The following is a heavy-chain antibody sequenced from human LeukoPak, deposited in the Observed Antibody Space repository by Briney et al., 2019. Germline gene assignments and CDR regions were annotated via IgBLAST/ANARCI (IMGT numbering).Heavy chain of an antibody. CDR1: GYTFTSYD. CDR3: ARGMTQCMDV. D-gene: IGHD3-16*01. Sequence: GASVKVSCKTSGYTFTSYDINWVRQATGQGLEWKGYMSPNSGNTGYVQKFQGRVTMTRNTSINTAYMELSSLRSEDTAVYYCARGMTQCMDVWGKGTTVTVSS. V-gene: IGHV1-8*01. J-gene: IGHJ6*03. CDR2: MSPNSGNT.